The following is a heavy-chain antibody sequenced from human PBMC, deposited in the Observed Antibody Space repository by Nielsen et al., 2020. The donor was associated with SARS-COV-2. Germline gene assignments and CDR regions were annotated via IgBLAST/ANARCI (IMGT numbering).Heavy chain of an antibody. Sequence: WLRQPPGKGLEWVAVISYDGSNKYYAASVKGRFTISRDNSKNTLYLQMNSLRAEDTAVYYCARGGHYDSSGYAPPYFDYWGQGTLVTVSS. J-gene: IGHJ4*02. CDR3: ARGGHYDSSGYAPPYFDY. V-gene: IGHV3-30*04. D-gene: IGHD3-22*01. CDR2: ISYDGSNK.